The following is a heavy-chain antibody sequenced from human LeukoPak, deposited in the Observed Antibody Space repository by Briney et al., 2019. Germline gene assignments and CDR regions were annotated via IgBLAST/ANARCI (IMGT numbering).Heavy chain of an antibody. Sequence: ASVKVSCKASGYTFTSYYMHWVRQAPGQGLEWMGIINPSGGSTSYAQKFQGRVTMTEDTSTDTAYMELSSLRSEDTAVYYCATPQQQLARDFQHWGQGTLVTVSS. CDR3: ATPQQQLARDFQH. J-gene: IGHJ1*01. V-gene: IGHV1-46*01. CDR1: GYTFTSYY. D-gene: IGHD6-13*01. CDR2: INPSGGST.